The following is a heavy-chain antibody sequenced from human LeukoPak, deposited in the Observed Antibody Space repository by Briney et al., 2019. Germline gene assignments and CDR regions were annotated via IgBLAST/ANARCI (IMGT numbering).Heavy chain of an antibody. Sequence: GGSLRLSCAASGFTFSSYGMSWVRQAPGKGLEWVSAISGSGGSTYYADSVKGRFTISRDNSKNTLYLQMNSLRAEDTAVYYCAKVRSIAVAGTLGPFDYWGQGTLVTVSS. CDR1: GFTFSSYG. V-gene: IGHV3-23*01. D-gene: IGHD6-19*01. CDR3: AKVRSIAVAGTLGPFDY. J-gene: IGHJ4*02. CDR2: ISGSGGST.